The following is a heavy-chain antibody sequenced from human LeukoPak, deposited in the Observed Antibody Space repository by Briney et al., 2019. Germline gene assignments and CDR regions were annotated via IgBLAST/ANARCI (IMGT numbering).Heavy chain of an antibody. Sequence: GGSLRLSCAASGFTFSTYTMHCVRQAPGKGLEWVALISYEGSKQNYADSVKGRFTISRDNSQNTLYLEMSGLRTEDTAVYYCARSPYPSGWYFAFDYLGQGTLVTVSS. D-gene: IGHD6-19*01. V-gene: IGHV3-30-3*01. CDR2: ISYEGSKQ. CDR1: GFTFSTYT. J-gene: IGHJ4*02. CDR3: ARSPYPSGWYFAFDY.